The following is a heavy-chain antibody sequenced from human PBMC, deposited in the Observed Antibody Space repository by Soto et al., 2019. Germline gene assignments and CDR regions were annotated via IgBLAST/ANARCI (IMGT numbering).Heavy chain of an antibody. Sequence: GPVKVSCKASGYTFTGYYMHWVRQAPGQGLEWMGWINPNSGGTNYAQKFQGWVTMTRDTSISTAYMELSRLRSDDTAVYYCAREADTAMAEDYYYYGMDVWGQGTTVTVSS. CDR3: AREADTAMAEDYYYYGMDV. V-gene: IGHV1-2*04. CDR1: GYTFTGYY. D-gene: IGHD5-18*01. J-gene: IGHJ6*02. CDR2: INPNSGGT.